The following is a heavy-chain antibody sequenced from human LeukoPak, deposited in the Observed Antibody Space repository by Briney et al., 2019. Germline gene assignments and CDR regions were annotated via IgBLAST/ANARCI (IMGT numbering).Heavy chain of an antibody. D-gene: IGHD6-13*01. CDR2: IIPIFGTA. J-gene: IGHJ6*03. V-gene: IGHV1-69*13. CDR1: GYTFTSYG. Sequence: GASVKVSCKASGYTFTSYGISWVRQAPGQGLEWMGGIIPIFGTANYAQKFQGRVTITVDESTSTAYMELSSLRSEDTAVYYCARSWQAYYYYYMDVWGKGTTVTISS. CDR3: ARSWQAYYYYYMDV.